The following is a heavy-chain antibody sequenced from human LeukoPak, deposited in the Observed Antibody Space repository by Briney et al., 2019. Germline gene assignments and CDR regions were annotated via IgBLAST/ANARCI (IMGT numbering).Heavy chain of an antibody. CDR2: INHSGST. Sequence: SETLSLTCAVYGGSFSGYYWGWIRQPPGKGLEWIGEINHSGSTNYNPSLKSRVTISVDTSKNQFSLKLSSVTAADTAVYYCARMIVVVPAAIRRPYYFDYWGQGTLVTVSS. CDR1: GGSFSGYY. CDR3: ARMIVVVPAAIRRPYYFDY. J-gene: IGHJ4*02. V-gene: IGHV4-34*01. D-gene: IGHD2-2*01.